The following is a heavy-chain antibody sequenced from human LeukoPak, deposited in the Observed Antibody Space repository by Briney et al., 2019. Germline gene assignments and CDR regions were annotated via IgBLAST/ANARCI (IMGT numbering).Heavy chain of an antibody. V-gene: IGHV3-48*02. J-gene: IGHJ4*02. CDR1: GFTFRSYS. CDR2: ISSSSSTI. D-gene: IGHD6-13*01. CDR3: ARGSSSWDCIDY. Sequence: GGSLRLSCAASGFTFRSYSMNWVRQAPGKGLEWVSCISSSSSTIYYADSVKGRFTISRDNAKNSLHLQMNSLRDEDTAVYYCARGSSSWDCIDYWGQGTLVTVSS.